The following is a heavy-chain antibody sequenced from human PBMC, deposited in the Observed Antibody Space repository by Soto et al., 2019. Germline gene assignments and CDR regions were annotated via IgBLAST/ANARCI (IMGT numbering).Heavy chain of an antibody. CDR2: IWYDGSAK. Sequence: QVQLVESGGGVVKPGRSLRLSCAASGFTFNSYGMHWVRQAPGKGLEWVAVIWYDGSAKYYADSVKGRFTISRDNSKNPLLLQMGSQGAEDSAVDYCGREGLSSDYWGQGTLVTVSS. J-gene: IGHJ4*02. CDR3: GREGLSSDY. D-gene: IGHD6-19*01. CDR1: GFTFNSYG. V-gene: IGHV3-33*01.